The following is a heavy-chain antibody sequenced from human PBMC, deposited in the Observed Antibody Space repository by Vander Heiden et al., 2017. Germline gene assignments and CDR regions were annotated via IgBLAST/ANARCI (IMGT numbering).Heavy chain of an antibody. CDR3: ARERRYGGNSPTFDY. CDR1: GYTFPSYY. D-gene: IGHD2-21*02. CDR2: INPSGGST. V-gene: IGHV1-46*01. J-gene: IGHJ4*02. Sequence: QVQLVQSGAEVKKPGASVKVSCKASGYTFPSYYMHWVRQAPGQGLEWMGIINPSGGSTSYAQKLQGRVTMTRDTSTSTVYMELSSLRSEDTAVYYCARERRYGGNSPTFDYWGQGTLVTVSS.